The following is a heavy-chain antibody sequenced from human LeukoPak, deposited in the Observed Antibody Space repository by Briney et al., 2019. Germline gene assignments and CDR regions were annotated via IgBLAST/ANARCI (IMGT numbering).Heavy chain of an antibody. CDR1: GFTFSSYA. J-gene: IGHJ6*03. Sequence: GGSLRLSCAASGFTFSSYAMSWVRQAPGKGLEWVSAISGSGGSTYYADSVKGRFTISRDNSKNTLYLQMNSLRAEDTAVYYCAKAIFGVNLIGDYYHYMDVWGKGTTVTVSS. D-gene: IGHD3-3*01. V-gene: IGHV3-23*01. CDR3: AKAIFGVNLIGDYYHYMDV. CDR2: ISGSGGST.